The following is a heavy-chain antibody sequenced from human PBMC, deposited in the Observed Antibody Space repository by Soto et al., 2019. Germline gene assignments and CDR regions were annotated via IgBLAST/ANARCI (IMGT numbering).Heavy chain of an antibody. D-gene: IGHD3-22*01. J-gene: IGHJ6*02. CDR1: GGSISSYY. V-gene: IGHV4-59*01. CDR3: ARDNTNYYDSSGYYYLDQKYYGMDV. Sequence: SETLSLTCTVSGGSISSYYWSWIRQPPGKGLEWIGYIYYSGSTNYNPSLKSRVTISVDTSKNQFSLKLSSVTAADTAVYYCARDNTNYYDSSGYYYLDQKYYGMDVWGQGTTVTVSS. CDR2: IYYSGST.